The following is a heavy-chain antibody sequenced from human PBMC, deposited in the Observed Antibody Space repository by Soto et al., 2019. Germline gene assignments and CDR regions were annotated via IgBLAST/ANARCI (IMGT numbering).Heavy chain of an antibody. CDR2: IYYSGST. J-gene: IGHJ6*02. CDR1: GGSISSSSYY. Sequence: SETLSLTCTISGGSISSSSYYWGWIRQPPGKGLEWIGSIYYSGSTYYNPSLKSRVTISVDTSKNQFSLKLSSVTAADTAVYYCARLPGYCSSTSCSIYYYGMDVWGQGTTVTVSS. D-gene: IGHD2-2*01. V-gene: IGHV4-39*01. CDR3: ARLPGYCSSTSCSIYYYGMDV.